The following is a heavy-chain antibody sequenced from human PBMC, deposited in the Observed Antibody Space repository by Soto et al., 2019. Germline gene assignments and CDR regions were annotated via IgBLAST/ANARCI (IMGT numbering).Heavy chain of an antibody. CDR3: AKSPLAYCGGDCYSGDDWFDR. D-gene: IGHD2-21*02. CDR2: ISYDGSNK. J-gene: IGHJ5*02. V-gene: IGHV3-30*18. Sequence: GGSLRLSCAASGFTFSSYGMHWVRQAPGKGLEWVAVISYDGSNKYYADSVKGRFTISRDNSKNTLYLQMNSLRAEDTAVYYCAKSPLAYCGGDCYSGDDWFDRWGQGT. CDR1: GFTFSSYG.